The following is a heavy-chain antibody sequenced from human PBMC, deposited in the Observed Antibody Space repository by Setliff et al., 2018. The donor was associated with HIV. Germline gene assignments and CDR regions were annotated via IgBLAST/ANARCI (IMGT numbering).Heavy chain of an antibody. CDR3: ALTPYSSSSLSY. V-gene: IGHV3-21*01. CDR2: ISGSGVNT. D-gene: IGHD6-6*01. CDR1: GFTFNTYS. Sequence: PGGSLRLSCAASGFTFNTYSMNWVRQAPGKGLEWVSSISGSGVNTYYADSVKGRFTISRDNAKNTLYLQMNSLRAEDTAVYYCALTPYSSSSLSYWGQGNLVTVSS. J-gene: IGHJ4*02.